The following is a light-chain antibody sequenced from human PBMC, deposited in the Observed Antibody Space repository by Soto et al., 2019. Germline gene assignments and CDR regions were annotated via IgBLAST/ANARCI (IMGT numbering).Light chain of an antibody. J-gene: IGKJ4*01. Sequence: DIRLTQSPSFLSASVGDRVTVTCRSSQDISSYLAWYQQKPGKAPKVLIYGASTLQSGVPPRFGGSGSGTAFTPTISSLQPEDFANYFCQQVHDYLITFGGGTKVDIK. CDR3: QQVHDYLIT. CDR1: QDISSY. CDR2: GAS. V-gene: IGKV1-9*01.